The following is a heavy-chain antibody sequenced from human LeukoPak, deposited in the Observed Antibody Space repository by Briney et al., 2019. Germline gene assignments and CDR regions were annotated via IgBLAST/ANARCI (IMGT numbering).Heavy chain of an antibody. CDR1: GYTFTSYD. D-gene: IGHD7-27*01. J-gene: IGHJ4*02. Sequence: ASVKVSCKASGYTFTSYDINWVRQATGQGLEWMGWMSPNSGDTCYAQKFQDRVTMTRNTSISTAYMELSSLRSDDTAVYYCARGPPNWGYDYWGPGTLVTVSS. CDR2: MSPNSGDT. V-gene: IGHV1-8*01. CDR3: ARGPPNWGYDY.